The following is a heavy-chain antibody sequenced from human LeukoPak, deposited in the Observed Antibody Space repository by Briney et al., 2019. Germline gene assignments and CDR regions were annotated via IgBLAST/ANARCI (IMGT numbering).Heavy chain of an antibody. J-gene: IGHJ4*02. CDR3: ARGTGLIDY. CDR1: GFIFSNYW. Sequence: GGSLRLSCAASGFIFSNYWMHWVRQAPGKGLVWVSRIFSDGSSTSNADSVKGRFTISRDNAKNTLYLQMNSLRAEDTAVYYCARGTGLIDYWGQGTLVTVSS. V-gene: IGHV3-74*01. CDR2: IFSDGSST. D-gene: IGHD2-8*02.